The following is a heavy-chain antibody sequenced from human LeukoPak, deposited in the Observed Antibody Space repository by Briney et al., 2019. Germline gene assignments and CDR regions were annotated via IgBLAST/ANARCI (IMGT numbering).Heavy chain of an antibody. J-gene: IGHJ4*02. CDR2: IYYSGST. CDR3: ARLVGRYCSGGSCYGRNFDY. D-gene: IGHD2-15*01. Sequence: SETLSLTCTVSGGSISSSSYYWGWIRQPPGKGLEWIGSIYYSGSTYYNPSLKSRVTISVDTSKNQFSLKLSSVTAADTAVYYCARLVGRYCSGGSCYGRNFDYWGQGTLVTVSS. CDR1: GGSISSSSYY. V-gene: IGHV4-39*07.